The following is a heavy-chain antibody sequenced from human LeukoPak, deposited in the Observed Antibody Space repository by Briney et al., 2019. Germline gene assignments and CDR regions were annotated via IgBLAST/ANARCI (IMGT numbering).Heavy chain of an antibody. D-gene: IGHD3-10*01. Sequence: PGGSLRLSCAASGFTFRSYWMHWARQAPGKGLVWVSRINSDGSSTSYADSVKGRFTISRDNAKNTLYLQMNSLRAEDTAVYYCARAIIAGPSSNWFDPWGQGTLVTVSS. CDR3: ARAIIAGPSSNWFDP. CDR2: INSDGSST. V-gene: IGHV3-74*01. CDR1: GFTFRSYW. J-gene: IGHJ5*02.